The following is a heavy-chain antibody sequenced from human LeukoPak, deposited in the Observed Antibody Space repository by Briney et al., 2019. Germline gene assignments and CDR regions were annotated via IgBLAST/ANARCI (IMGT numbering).Heavy chain of an antibody. J-gene: IGHJ5*02. V-gene: IGHV4-61*02. Sequence: SQTLSLTCTVSGDSISSGSYYWSWIRQPAGKGLEWIGRIYTSGSTNYNPSLKSRVTISVDTSKNQFSLKLTSVTAADTAVYYCTRGHSGTYYVEFDTWGQGTLVTVSS. CDR2: IYTSGST. CDR3: TRGHSGTYYVEFDT. CDR1: GDSISSGSYY. D-gene: IGHD1-26*01.